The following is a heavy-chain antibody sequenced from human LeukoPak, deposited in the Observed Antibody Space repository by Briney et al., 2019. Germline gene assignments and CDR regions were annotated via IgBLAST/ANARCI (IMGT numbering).Heavy chain of an antibody. J-gene: IGHJ4*02. CDR3: ARESPGEVGPSAFDY. V-gene: IGHV1-69*13. D-gene: IGHD2-15*01. CDR2: IIPIFGTA. CDR1: GGTFSSYA. Sequence: SVKVSCKASGGTFSSYAISWVRQAPGQGLEWMGGIIPIFGTANYAQKFQGRVTITADESTSTAYMELSSLRSEDTAVYYCARESPGEVGPSAFDYWGQGTLVTVSS.